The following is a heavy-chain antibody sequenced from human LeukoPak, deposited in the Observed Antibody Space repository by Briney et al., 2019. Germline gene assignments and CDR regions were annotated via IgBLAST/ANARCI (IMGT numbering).Heavy chain of an antibody. Sequence: SQTLSLTCAVSGGSISSGGYSWSWIRQPPGKGLEWIGYIYHSGSTYYNPSLKSRVTISVDRSKNQFSLKLSSVTAADTAVYYCARDQSSDGAANYFDYWGQGTLVSV. D-gene: IGHD6-13*01. CDR2: IYHSGST. J-gene: IGHJ4*02. V-gene: IGHV4-30-2*01. CDR1: GGSISSGGYS. CDR3: ARDQSSDGAANYFDY.